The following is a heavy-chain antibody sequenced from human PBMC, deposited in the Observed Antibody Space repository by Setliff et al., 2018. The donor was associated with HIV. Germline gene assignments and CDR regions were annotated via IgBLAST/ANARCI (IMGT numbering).Heavy chain of an antibody. CDR1: GGSASNSRYY. J-gene: IGHJ1*01. CDR3: ARETSVTPVGLDH. D-gene: IGHD1-1*01. Sequence: TLSLTCTVSGGSASNSRYYWAWIRQPPGKGLEYIGSIHYNEKTYYNPSLKSRVTISVDTSKNQFSLKLNSVTAADTAVYYCARETSVTPVGLDHWGQGTLVTVSS. V-gene: IGHV4-39*07. CDR2: IHYNEKT.